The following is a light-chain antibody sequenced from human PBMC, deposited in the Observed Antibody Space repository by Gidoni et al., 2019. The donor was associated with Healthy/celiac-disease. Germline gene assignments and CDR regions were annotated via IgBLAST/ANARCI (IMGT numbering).Light chain of an antibody. J-gene: IGKJ1*01. V-gene: IGKV1-5*03. CDR1: QSISSW. CDR2: KAS. CDR3: KHYSSYSWT. Sequence: DIQMTQSPPTLSAFVGDRVTITCRASQSISSWLAWYQQKPGKAPKLLISKASTLESGVPSRFSGSGAGTEFAITISSPQPDYFATYYCKHYSSYSWTFGQGTKVEIK.